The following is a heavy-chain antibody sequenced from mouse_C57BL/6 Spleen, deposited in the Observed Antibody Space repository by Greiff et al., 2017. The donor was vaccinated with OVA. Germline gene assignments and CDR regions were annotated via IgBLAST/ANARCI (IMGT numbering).Heavy chain of an antibody. D-gene: IGHD1-1*01. CDR3: GRRFYYYGSGYFDD. CDR2: INPSNGGT. CDR1: GYTFTSYC. J-gene: IGHJ2*01. V-gene: IGHV1-53*01. Sequence: QVQLQQPGTELVKPGASVKLSCKASGYTFTSYCMHWVKQRPGQGLEWIGNINPSNGGTNYNEKFKNKATLTVDKSYSTAYMQLSSLTAEDAAVYCGGRRFYYYGSGYFDDWGKGTTLTVSS.